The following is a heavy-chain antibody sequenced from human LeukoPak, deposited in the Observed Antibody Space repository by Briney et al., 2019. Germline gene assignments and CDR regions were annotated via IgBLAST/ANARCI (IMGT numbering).Heavy chain of an antibody. J-gene: IGHJ6*03. V-gene: IGHV1-8*03. CDR1: GYTFTYYH. D-gene: IGHD1-20*01. Sequence: ASVKVSCKASGYTFTYYHITWVRQATGQGLEWMGWMNPNSGNTGYAQKFQGRVTITRNTSMSTAYMELSSLKSGDTAVYYCARLTGTTGDFYYYMDVWGQGTTVTISS. CDR2: MNPNSGNT. CDR3: ARLTGTTGDFYYYMDV.